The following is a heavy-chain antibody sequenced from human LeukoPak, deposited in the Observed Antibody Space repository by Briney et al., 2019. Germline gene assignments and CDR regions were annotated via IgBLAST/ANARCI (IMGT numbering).Heavy chain of an antibody. Sequence: PSGTLSLTCAVFGDSISSSNWWSWVRLPPGKGLEWIGEIYHSGSTNYNPSLKSRVTISVDKSKNQFSLKLSSVTAADTAVYYCARKYGFSYGYHFDYWGQGTLVTVSS. D-gene: IGHD5-18*01. V-gene: IGHV4-4*02. CDR2: IYHSGST. CDR3: ARKYGFSYGYHFDY. CDR1: GDSISSSNW. J-gene: IGHJ4*02.